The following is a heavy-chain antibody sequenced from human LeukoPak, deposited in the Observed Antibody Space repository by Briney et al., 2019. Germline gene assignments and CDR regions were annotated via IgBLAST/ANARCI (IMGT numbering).Heavy chain of an antibody. CDR1: GYSFTSYW. CDR2: IYPGDSDT. V-gene: IGHV5-51*01. CDR3: ARLRMVGAQPEDAFDI. D-gene: IGHD1-26*01. Sequence: GESLKISCKGSGYSFTSYWIGWVRQMPGKGLEWMGIIYPGDSDTRYSSSFQGQVTISADKSISTAYLQWSSLKASDTAMYYCARLRMVGAQPEDAFDIWGQGTMVTVSS. J-gene: IGHJ3*02.